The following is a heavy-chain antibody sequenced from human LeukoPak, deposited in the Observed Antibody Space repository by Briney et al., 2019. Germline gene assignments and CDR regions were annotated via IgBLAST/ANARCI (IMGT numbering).Heavy chain of an antibody. J-gene: IGHJ6*02. CDR1: GYTLTSYY. V-gene: IGHV1-46*01. CDR2: INPSGGST. CDR3: ARGDTVTDYYYFGIDV. Sequence: RASVKDSCKASGYTLTSYYIHWVRHAPGQGLEWMGIINPSGGSTSYAQKFQGRVTMTRDTSTSTVYMELSTLRTEDTAVYYCARGDTVTDYYYFGIDVWGQGTTVTVSS. D-gene: IGHD4-17*01.